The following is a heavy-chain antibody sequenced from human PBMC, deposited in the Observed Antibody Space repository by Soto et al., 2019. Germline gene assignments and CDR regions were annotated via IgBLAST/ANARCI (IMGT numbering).Heavy chain of an antibody. J-gene: IGHJ4*02. V-gene: IGHV3-33*01. D-gene: IGHD3-22*01. CDR3: ARDDDYEANAFDY. CDR2: IWNDGIRK. CDR1: GFTFSRYG. Sequence: GESLKISCAASGFTFSRYGMHWVRQAPGKGLEWVALIWNDGIRKVYVDPVKGRFTISRDNSKNTLDLQMNSLRAEDTAVYYCARDDDYEANAFDYWGPGTLVTVSS.